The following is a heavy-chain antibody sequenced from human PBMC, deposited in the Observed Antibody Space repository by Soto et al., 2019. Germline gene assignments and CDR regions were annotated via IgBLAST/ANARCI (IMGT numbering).Heavy chain of an antibody. V-gene: IGHV3-15*01. CDR3: VADVAEVGRCELDY. CDR1: GFSFNVAW. CDR2: VKSKTSGGKV. J-gene: IGHJ4*02. D-gene: IGHD1-1*01. Sequence: EVQLVESGGGLVEPGGSLRLSCAASGFSFNVAWLSWVRQAPGKGLEWVGRVKSKTSGGKVDYGAPVKGRFTISRDDSIHTLNLQMNSMKTEDTAVYYCVADVAEVGRCELDYWGQGTLVTVSS.